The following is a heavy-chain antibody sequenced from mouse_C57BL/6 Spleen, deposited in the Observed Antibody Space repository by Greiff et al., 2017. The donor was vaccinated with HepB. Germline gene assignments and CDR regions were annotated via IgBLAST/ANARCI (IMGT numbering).Heavy chain of an antibody. CDR1: GFSLTSYG. Sequence: VMLVESGPGLVAPSQSLSITCTVSGFSLTSYGVDWVRQSPGKGLEWLGVIWGVGSTNYNSALKSRLSISKDNSKSQVFLKMNSLQTDDTAKYYCATSIYYGNDYYAMDYWGQGTSVTVSS. J-gene: IGHJ4*01. V-gene: IGHV2-6*01. D-gene: IGHD2-1*01. CDR3: ATSIYYGNDYYAMDY. CDR2: IWGVGST.